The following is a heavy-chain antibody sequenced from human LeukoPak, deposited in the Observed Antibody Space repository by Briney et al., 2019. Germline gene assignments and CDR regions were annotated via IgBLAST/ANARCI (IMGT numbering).Heavy chain of an antibody. CDR2: IYSGGST. Sequence: PGGSLRLSCAASGFTVSSNYMSRVRQAPGEGLEWVSVIYSGGSTYYADSVKGRFTISRDNSKNTLYLQMNSLRAEDTAVYYCATSRDGYNFLGYWGQGTLVTVSS. CDR3: ATSRDGYNFLGY. D-gene: IGHD5-24*01. J-gene: IGHJ4*02. CDR1: GFTVSSNY. V-gene: IGHV3-53*01.